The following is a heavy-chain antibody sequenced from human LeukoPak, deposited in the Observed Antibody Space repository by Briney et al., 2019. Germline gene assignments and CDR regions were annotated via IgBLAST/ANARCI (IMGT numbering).Heavy chain of an antibody. CDR3: AKDMAYCSSTSCYLDYYYYGMDV. V-gene: IGHV3-30*18. CDR2: ISYDGSNK. D-gene: IGHD2-2*01. CDR1: GFTFSSYG. J-gene: IGHJ6*02. Sequence: PGRSLRLSCAASGFTFSSYGMHWVRQAPGKGLEWVAVISYDGSNKYYADSVKGRFTISRDNSKNSLYLQMNSLRTEDTALYYCAKDMAYCSSTSCYLDYYYYGMDVWGQGTTVTVSS.